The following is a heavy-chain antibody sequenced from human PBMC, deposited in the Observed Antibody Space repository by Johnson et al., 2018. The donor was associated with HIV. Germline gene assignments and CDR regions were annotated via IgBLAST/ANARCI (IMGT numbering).Heavy chain of an antibody. CDR3: ARDKEDIVLVGAFDI. D-gene: IGHD2-8*02. CDR1: GFTFSSYA. V-gene: IGHV3-30-3*01. Sequence: MQLVESGGGVVQPGRSLRLSCAASGFTFSSYAMHWVRQAPGKGLEWVAVISYDGSNKYYADSVKGRFTISRDNSKNTLYLQMNSLRAEDTAVYYCARDKEDIVLVGAFDIWGQGTMVTVSS. CDR2: ISYDGSNK. J-gene: IGHJ3*02.